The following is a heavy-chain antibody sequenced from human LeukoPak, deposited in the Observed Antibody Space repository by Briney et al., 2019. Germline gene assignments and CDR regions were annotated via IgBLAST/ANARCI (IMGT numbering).Heavy chain of an antibody. CDR3: VRVGTSGYYYELSFDY. CDR2: TKKDGSEK. V-gene: IGHV3-7*01. J-gene: IGHJ4*02. CDR1: GFTFSSYW. Sequence: GGSLRLSCAASGFTFSSYWMSWVRQAPGKGLEWVANTKKDGSEKEYVDSVKGRFTISRDNAKNSLYLQMNSLRVEDTAVYYCVRVGTSGYYYELSFDYWGQGTLVTVSS. D-gene: IGHD3-22*01.